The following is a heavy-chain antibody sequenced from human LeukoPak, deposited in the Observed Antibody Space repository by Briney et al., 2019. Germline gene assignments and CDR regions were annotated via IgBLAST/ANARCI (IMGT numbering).Heavy chain of an antibody. Sequence: GGSLRLSCAASGFTVSSNYMSWVRQAPGKGLEWVSVIYSGGSTYYADSVKGRFTISRDNSKNTLYLQMNSLRAEDTAVYYCARVGVTISDNWFDPWGQGILVTVSS. CDR2: IYSGGST. D-gene: IGHD4-11*01. V-gene: IGHV3-66*02. J-gene: IGHJ5*02. CDR1: GFTVSSNY. CDR3: ARVGVTISDNWFDP.